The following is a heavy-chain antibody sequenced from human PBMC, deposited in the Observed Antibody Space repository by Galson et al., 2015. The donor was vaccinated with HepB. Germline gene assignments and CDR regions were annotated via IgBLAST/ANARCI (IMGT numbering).Heavy chain of an antibody. J-gene: IGHJ4*02. CDR1: GSTLTELS. D-gene: IGHD3-22*01. CDR2: FDPEDGEA. CDR3: ATGRYYYDSSAPPFDY. Sequence: SVKVSCKVSGSTLTELSMHWVRQAPGKGLEWMGGFDPEDGEAIYAQKFQGRVTMTEDTSTDTAHMELSSLRSEDTAVYYCATGRYYYDSSAPPFDYWGQGTLVTVSS. V-gene: IGHV1-24*01.